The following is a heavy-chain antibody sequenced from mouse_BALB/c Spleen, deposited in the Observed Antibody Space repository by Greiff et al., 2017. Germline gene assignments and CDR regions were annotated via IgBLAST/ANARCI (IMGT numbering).Heavy chain of an antibody. J-gene: IGHJ3*01. V-gene: IGHV1S81*02. CDR3: ARKEDSLYYGDDVFAY. Sequence: QVQLQQPGAELVKPGASVKLSCKASGYTFPSYWMLWVKQRPGQGLEWIGEINPSNGRTNYNEKFKSKATLTVDKSSSTAYMQLSSLTSEDSAVYYGARKEDSLYYGDDVFAYWGKGTLVTVSA. CDR1: GYTFPSYW. D-gene: IGHD2-2*01. CDR2: INPSNGRT.